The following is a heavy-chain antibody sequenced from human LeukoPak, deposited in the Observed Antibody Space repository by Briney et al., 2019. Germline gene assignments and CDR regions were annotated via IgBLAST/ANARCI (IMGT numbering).Heavy chain of an antibody. CDR2: TYYRSKWYK. Sequence: SQTLSLTCAISGDSVSSNSAAWNWIRQSPSRGLEWLGRTYYRSKWYKDYAVSVKSRITINPDTSKNQFSLQLNSVTPEDTAVYYCARVGFYDSSGYLHYYFDYWGQGTLVTVSS. CDR3: ARVGFYDSSGYLHYYFDY. CDR1: GDSVSSNSAA. V-gene: IGHV6-1*01. J-gene: IGHJ4*02. D-gene: IGHD3-22*01.